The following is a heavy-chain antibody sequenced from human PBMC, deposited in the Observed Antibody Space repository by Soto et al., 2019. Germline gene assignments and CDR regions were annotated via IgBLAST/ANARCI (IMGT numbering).Heavy chain of an antibody. CDR1: GFAFGNYP. CDR3: AKDRTMARGIRAFDI. CDR2: ISGSGGTT. V-gene: IGHV3-23*01. J-gene: IGHJ3*02. D-gene: IGHD3-10*01. Sequence: SVGSLRLSCVASGFAFGNYPMAWVRQTPGKGLQWISTISGSGGTTDYEDSVRGRFTVSIDHSKDTVHLQMTSLRADDTAVYYCAKDRTMARGIRAFDIWGQGTTVTVSS.